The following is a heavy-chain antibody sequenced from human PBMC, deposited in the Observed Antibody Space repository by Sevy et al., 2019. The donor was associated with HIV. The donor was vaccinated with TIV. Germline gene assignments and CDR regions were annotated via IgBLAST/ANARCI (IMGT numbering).Heavy chain of an antibody. D-gene: IGHD3-10*01. CDR3: ARDDAGSYYNSYYYYGMDV. CDR2: IYYSGST. J-gene: IGHJ6*02. V-gene: IGHV4-61*01. Sequence: SETLSLTCTVSGGSVSSGSYYWSWIRQPPGKGLEWIGYIYYSGSTNYNPSLKGRVTISVDTSKHQFSLKLSSVTAADTAVYYCARDDAGSYYNSYYYYGMDVWGQGTTVTVSS. CDR1: GGSVSSGSYY.